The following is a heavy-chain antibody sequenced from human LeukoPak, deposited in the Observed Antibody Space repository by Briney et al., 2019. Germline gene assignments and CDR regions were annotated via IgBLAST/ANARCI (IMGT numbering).Heavy chain of an antibody. Sequence: GGSLRLSCAASGFTFSSYAMSCVRQAPGKGLEWVSAISGSGGSTYYADSVKGRFTISRDNSKNTLYLQMNSLRAEDTAVYYCAKAPQYYYDSSGYLDYWGQGTLVTVSS. D-gene: IGHD3-22*01. J-gene: IGHJ4*02. V-gene: IGHV3-23*01. CDR1: GFTFSSYA. CDR2: ISGSGGST. CDR3: AKAPQYYYDSSGYLDY.